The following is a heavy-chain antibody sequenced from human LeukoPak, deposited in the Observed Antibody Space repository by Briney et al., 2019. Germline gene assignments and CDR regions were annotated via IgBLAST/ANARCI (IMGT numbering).Heavy chain of an antibody. J-gene: IGHJ4*02. V-gene: IGHV3-23*01. CDR3: ATPIGNQYY. CDR1: GFTCSSYA. D-gene: IGHD4-23*01. CDR2: ISGSGGST. Sequence: PGGSLRLSCSASGFTCSSYAMSWVRQAPGQGLEWVSAISGSGGSTYYADSVKGRFTISRDNSKNTLYLQMNSLRAEDTAVYYCATPIGNQYYWGQGTLVSVSS.